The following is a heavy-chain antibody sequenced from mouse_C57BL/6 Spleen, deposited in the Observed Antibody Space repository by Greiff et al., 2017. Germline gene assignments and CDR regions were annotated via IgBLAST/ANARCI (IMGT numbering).Heavy chain of an antibody. CDR1: GYTFTTYP. V-gene: IGHV1-47*01. CDR2: FHPYNDDT. Sequence: QVQLQQSGAELVKPGASVKMSCKASGYTFTTYPIEWMKQNHGKSLEWIGNFHPYNDDTKYNEKFKGKATLTVEKSSSTVYLGLSRLTSDDSAVYYCARGYYGSSPYWYFYVWGTGTTVTVSS. J-gene: IGHJ1*03. CDR3: ARGYYGSSPYWYFYV. D-gene: IGHD1-1*01.